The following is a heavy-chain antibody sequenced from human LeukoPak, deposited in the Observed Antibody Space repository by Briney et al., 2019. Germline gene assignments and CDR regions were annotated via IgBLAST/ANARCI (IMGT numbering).Heavy chain of an antibody. CDR3: TRLFYYGSGNYVGYYYYGMDV. CDR2: IYYSGST. CDR1: GGSISSVSYY. D-gene: IGHD3-10*01. J-gene: IGHJ6*02. V-gene: IGHV4-39*01. Sequence: SETLSLTCTVSGGSISSVSYYWGWIRQPPGKGLEWIGSIYYSGSTSYNPSLKSRVTISVDTSKNEFSLKLSSVTAADTAVYYCTRLFYYGSGNYVGYYYYGMDVWGQGTTVTVSS.